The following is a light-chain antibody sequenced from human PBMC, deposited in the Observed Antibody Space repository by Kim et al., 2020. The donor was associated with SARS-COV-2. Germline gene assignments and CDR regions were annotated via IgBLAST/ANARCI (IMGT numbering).Light chain of an antibody. CDR2: EAS. CDR1: QPINNY. J-gene: IGKJ4*01. V-gene: IGKV1-33*01. CDR3: QQCENLPLT. Sequence: ASVGDRVTITWQASQPINNYLKGYQEKRGNAPRLLIYEASSLETGVPSGFSGSGSGTDFTLTISSRQPEDIATYYCQQCENLPLTFGGGTKVDIK.